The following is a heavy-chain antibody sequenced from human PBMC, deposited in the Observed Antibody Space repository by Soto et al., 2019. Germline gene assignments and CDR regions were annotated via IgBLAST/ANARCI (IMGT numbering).Heavy chain of an antibody. Sequence: GGSLRLSCAASGFTFSNAWMNWVRQAPGKGLERVGRIKSKTDGGTTDYAAPVKGRFTISRDDSKNTLYLQMNSLKTEDTAVYYCTTRYCSSTSCYGPFVDYYGMDVWGQGTTVTVSS. CDR2: IKSKTDGGTT. V-gene: IGHV3-15*07. CDR3: TTRYCSSTSCYGPFVDYYGMDV. D-gene: IGHD2-2*01. CDR1: GFTFSNAW. J-gene: IGHJ6*02.